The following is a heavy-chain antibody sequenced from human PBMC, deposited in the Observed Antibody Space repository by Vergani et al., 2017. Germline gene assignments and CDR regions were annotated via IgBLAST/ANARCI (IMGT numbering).Heavy chain of an antibody. J-gene: IGHJ6*02. CDR1: GSSISSRTSY. CDR3: ARGNSAYPSSGMDV. V-gene: IGHV4-61*02. CDR2: VYTSGST. D-gene: IGHD1/OR15-1a*01. Sequence: QVQLQESGPGLVKPSQTLSLTCTVSGSSISSRTSYWSWIRQPAGKGLEWIGRVYTSGSTNYNPSLKSRVTMSVDTSKNQFSLKLSSVTATDTAVYYCARGNSAYPSSGMDVWGQGTTVIVSS.